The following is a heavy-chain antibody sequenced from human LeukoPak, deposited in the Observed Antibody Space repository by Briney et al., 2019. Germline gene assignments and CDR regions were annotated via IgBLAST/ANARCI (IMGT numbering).Heavy chain of an antibody. D-gene: IGHD6-13*01. J-gene: IGHJ4*02. CDR2: IYYSGST. V-gene: IGHV4-59*12. Sequence: SETLSLTCTVSGGSISSYYWSWIRQPPGKGLEWIGYIYYSGSTNYNPSLKSRVTISVDTSKNQFSLKLSSVTAADTAVYYCARIGGSSWSVGYWGQGTLVTVSS. CDR3: ARIGGSSWSVGY. CDR1: GGSISSYY.